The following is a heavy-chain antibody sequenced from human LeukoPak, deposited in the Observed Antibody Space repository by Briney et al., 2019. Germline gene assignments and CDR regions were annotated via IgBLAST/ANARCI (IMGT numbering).Heavy chain of an antibody. Sequence: GGSLRLSCAASGFTFSSYGMHWVRQAPGKGLEWVAVIWYEGSNKYYADSVKGRFTISRDNSKNTLYLQMNSLRAEDTAVYYCAKRSNYYGSGTTDAFDIWGQGTMVTVSS. J-gene: IGHJ3*02. CDR1: GFTFSSYG. CDR2: IWYEGSNK. V-gene: IGHV3-30*02. CDR3: AKRSNYYGSGTTDAFDI. D-gene: IGHD3-10*01.